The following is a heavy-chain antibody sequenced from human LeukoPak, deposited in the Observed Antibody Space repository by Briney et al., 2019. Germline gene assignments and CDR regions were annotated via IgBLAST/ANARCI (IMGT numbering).Heavy chain of an antibody. CDR3: AKEYYGGNSAFDY. CDR2: ISWNSGSI. V-gene: IGHV3-9*01. D-gene: IGHD4-23*01. J-gene: IGHJ4*02. CDR1: GFSFDDYA. Sequence: GGSLRLSCAASGFSFDDYAMHWVRQPPGKGLEWVSGISWNSGSIDYADPVKGRFTISRDNAKNSLYLQMNSLRAEDTALYYCAKEYYGGNSAFDYWGQGALVTVSS.